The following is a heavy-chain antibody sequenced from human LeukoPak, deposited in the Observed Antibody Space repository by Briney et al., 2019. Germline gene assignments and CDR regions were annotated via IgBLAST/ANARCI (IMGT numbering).Heavy chain of an antibody. CDR1: GFTFSNYV. V-gene: IGHV3-23*01. CDR3: AKDGVWGSFAYYFDY. Sequence: GGSLRLSCAASGFTFSNYVMSWVRQAPGKGLEWVSAISGPGATTYYADSVKGRFTISRDNSKNTLSLQVGRLRAEDTAVYYCAKDGVWGSFAYYFDYWGQGALVTVSS. J-gene: IGHJ4*02. CDR2: ISGPGATT. D-gene: IGHD3-16*01.